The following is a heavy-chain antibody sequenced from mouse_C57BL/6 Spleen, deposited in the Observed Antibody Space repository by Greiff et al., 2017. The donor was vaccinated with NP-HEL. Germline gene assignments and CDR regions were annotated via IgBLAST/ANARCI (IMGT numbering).Heavy chain of an antibody. CDR3: ARSITTVVAGDFDY. CDR1: GYAFTNYL. J-gene: IGHJ2*01. D-gene: IGHD1-1*01. CDR2: INPGSGGT. V-gene: IGHV1-54*01. Sequence: QVQLQQSGAELVRPGTSVKVSCKASGYAFTNYLIEWVKQRPGQGLEWIGVINPGSGGTNYNEKFKGKATLTADKSSSTAYMQLSSLTSEDSAVYFCARSITTVVAGDFDYWGQGTTLTVSS.